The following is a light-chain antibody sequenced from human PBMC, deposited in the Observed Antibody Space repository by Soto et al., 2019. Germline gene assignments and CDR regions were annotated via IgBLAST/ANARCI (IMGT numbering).Light chain of an antibody. CDR1: SSDVGGYNY. CDR2: EVS. CDR3: CSYTSSITYV. J-gene: IGLJ1*01. Sequence: QSALTQPRSVSGSPGQSVTISCTGTSSDVGGYNYVSWYQQHPGKAPKLMIYEVSYRPSGVSDRFSGSKSGNTASLTISGLQAEDEADYYCCSYTSSITYVFGTGTKVTVL. V-gene: IGLV2-14*01.